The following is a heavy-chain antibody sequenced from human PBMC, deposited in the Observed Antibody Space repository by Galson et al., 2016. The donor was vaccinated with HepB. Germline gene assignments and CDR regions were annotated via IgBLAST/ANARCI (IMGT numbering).Heavy chain of an antibody. J-gene: IGHJ5*01. D-gene: IGHD3-16*01. Sequence: SETLSLTCTVSGGSVTGYYWSWVRQPPGRGLDWIGYIYDTGNTKYNPSLKSRVTISLDTSKNQFSLNLNSVTAADTALYYCARTDYDNDYAWFDSWGQGTLATVSS. CDR2: IYDTGNT. V-gene: IGHV4-59*02. CDR3: ARTDYDNDYAWFDS. CDR1: GGSVTGYY.